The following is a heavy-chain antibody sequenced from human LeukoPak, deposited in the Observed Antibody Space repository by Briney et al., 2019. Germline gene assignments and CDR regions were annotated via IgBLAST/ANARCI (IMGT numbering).Heavy chain of an antibody. V-gene: IGHV3-21*01. D-gene: IGHD1-26*01. CDR2: ITSSSTYI. CDR3: ARDLHSGSYEDAFDI. Sequence: GGSLRLSCAASGFTFSSYWMHWVRQAPGKGLEWVSSITSSSTYIYYADSVKGRFTISRDNAENSLYLQMNSLRAVDTAVYYCARDLHSGSYEDAFDIWGQGTMVTVSS. J-gene: IGHJ3*02. CDR1: GFTFSSYW.